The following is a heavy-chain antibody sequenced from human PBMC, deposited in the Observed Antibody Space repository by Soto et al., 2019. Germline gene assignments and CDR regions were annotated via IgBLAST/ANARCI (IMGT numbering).Heavy chain of an antibody. Sequence: ASVKVSCKASGYTFTSYGISWVRQAPGQGREWMGWISAYNGNTNYAQKLQGRVTMTTDTSTSTAYMELRSLRAEDTAVYYCARDRVWGTVAGIVYYFDYWGQGTLVTVSS. CDR1: GYTFTSYG. D-gene: IGHD6-19*01. CDR3: ARDRVWGTVAGIVYYFDY. V-gene: IGHV1-18*04. CDR2: ISAYNGNT. J-gene: IGHJ4*02.